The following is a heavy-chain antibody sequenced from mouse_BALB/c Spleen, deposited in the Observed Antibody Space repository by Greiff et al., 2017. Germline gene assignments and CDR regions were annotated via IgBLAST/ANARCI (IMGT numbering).Heavy chain of an antibody. CDR3: ARDLYGYVYYAMDY. D-gene: IGHD2-2*01. J-gene: IGHJ4*01. Sequence: EVKLMESGGGLVKPGGSLKLSCAASGFTFSDYYMYWVRQTPEKRLEWVATISDGGSYTYYPDSVKGRFTISRDNAKNNLYLQMSSLKSEDTAMYYCARDLYGYVYYAMDYWGQGTSVTVSS. CDR1: GFTFSDYY. CDR2: ISDGGSYT. V-gene: IGHV5-4*02.